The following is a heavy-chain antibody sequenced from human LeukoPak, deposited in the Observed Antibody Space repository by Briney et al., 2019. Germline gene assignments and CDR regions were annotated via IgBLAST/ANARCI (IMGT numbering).Heavy chain of an antibody. Sequence: PGGSLRLSCAASGFTFSSYAMSWVRQAPGKGLEWVSAITGGGGGTYYADSVKGRFTISRDNSKNTLSLQMNSLRAEDTAVYYCAKRLSDSSGYYPLVDYWGQGTLVTVSS. CDR2: ITGGGGGT. J-gene: IGHJ4*02. D-gene: IGHD3-22*01. CDR1: GFTFSSYA. CDR3: AKRLSDSSGYYPLVDY. V-gene: IGHV3-23*01.